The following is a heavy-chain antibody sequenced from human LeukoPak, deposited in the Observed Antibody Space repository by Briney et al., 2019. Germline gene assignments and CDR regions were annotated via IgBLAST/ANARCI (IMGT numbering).Heavy chain of an antibody. J-gene: IGHJ5*02. CDR3: XXDPYSSDPYNWFDP. CDR1: GLTFSTSD. CDR2: IQYDGSHE. V-gene: IGHV3-30*02. D-gene: IGHD3-22*01. Sequence: GGSLRLSCAASGLTFSTSDMHWVRQAPGKGLEWVSFIQYDGSHENYSDSVKGRFTISRDNSKNTLYLQMNRLRAEDTAVYYXXXDPYSSDPYNWFDPWGQGTLVTVSS.